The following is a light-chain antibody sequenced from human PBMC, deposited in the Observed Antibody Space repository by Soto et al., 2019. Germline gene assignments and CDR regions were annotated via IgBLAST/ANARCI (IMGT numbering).Light chain of an antibody. CDR2: GNS. J-gene: IGLJ1*01. CDR3: QSYDSSLSAHYV. Sequence: QSVLTPPPSVSGAPGQRVTISCTGSGSNIGATYDVQWYQQLPGTAPKLLIYGNSNRPSGVPDRFSGSKSGTSASLAITGLQADDEADYYCQSYDSSLSAHYVFGTGTKVTVL. V-gene: IGLV1-40*01. CDR1: GSNIGATYD.